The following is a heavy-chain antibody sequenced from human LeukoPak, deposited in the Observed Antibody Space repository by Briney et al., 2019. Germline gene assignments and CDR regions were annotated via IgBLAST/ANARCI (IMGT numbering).Heavy chain of an antibody. CDR1: GFTFSNHW. V-gene: IGHV3-53*01. D-gene: IGHD5-24*01. J-gene: IGHJ4*02. CDR2: IYSGGST. Sequence: GGSLRLSCAASGFTFSNHWMHWVRQAPGKGLEWVSVIYSGGSTYYADSVKGRFTISRDNSKNTLYLQMNSLRAEDTAVYYCARGGPRDGYNSNWGQGTLVTVSS. CDR3: ARGGPRDGYNSN.